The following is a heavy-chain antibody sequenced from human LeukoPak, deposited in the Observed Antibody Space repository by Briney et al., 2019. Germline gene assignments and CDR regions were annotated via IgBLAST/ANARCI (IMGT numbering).Heavy chain of an antibody. Sequence: GGSLRLSCAASGFTFSSYGMSWVRQAPGKGLEWVSAISGSGGSTYYADSVKGRFTISRDNSKNTLYLQMNSLRAEDTAVYYCAREHVYYDILTGSFRPLGYWGQGTLVTVSS. V-gene: IGHV3-23*01. J-gene: IGHJ4*02. CDR2: ISGSGGST. CDR3: AREHVYYDILTGSFRPLGY. D-gene: IGHD3-9*01. CDR1: GFTFSSYG.